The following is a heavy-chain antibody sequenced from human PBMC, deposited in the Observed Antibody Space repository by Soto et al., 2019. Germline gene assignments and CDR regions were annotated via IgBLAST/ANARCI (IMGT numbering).Heavy chain of an antibody. CDR2: INHSGSS. D-gene: IGHD3-16*02. Sequence: QVQLQQWGAGLLKPSETLSLTCAVYGGSFSDYYWNWIRQPPGKGLEWLGEINHSGSSNYNPSLKSRVTISVDTSKNQFSLKLSSVTAADTAVYYCARGLYDYVWGSYRLNAFDLWGQGTMVTVSS. CDR3: ARGLYDYVWGSYRLNAFDL. V-gene: IGHV4-34*01. CDR1: GGSFSDYY. J-gene: IGHJ3*01.